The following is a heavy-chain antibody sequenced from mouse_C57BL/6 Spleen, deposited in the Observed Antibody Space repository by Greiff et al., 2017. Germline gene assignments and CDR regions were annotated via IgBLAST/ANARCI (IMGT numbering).Heavy chain of an antibody. CDR3: AKKGIYYGYYEYFDY. D-gene: IGHD2-3*01. V-gene: IGHV1-69*01. J-gene: IGHJ2*01. Sequence: QVQLQQPGAELVMPGASVKLSCKASGYTFTSYWMHWVKQRPGQGLEWIGEIDPSDSYTNYNQKFKGKSTLTVEKSSSTSYMQLSILTSDDSAVYYCAKKGIYYGYYEYFDYWSQGTTLTVSS. CDR2: IDPSDSYT. CDR1: GYTFTSYW.